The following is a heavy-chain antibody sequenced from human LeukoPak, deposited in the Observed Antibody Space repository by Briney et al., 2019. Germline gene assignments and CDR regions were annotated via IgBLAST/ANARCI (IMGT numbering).Heavy chain of an antibody. D-gene: IGHD2-2*01. Sequence: GRSLRLSCAASGFTFSSYAMHWVRQAPGKGLEWVAVISYDGSNKYYADSVKGRFTISRGNSKNTLYLQMNSLRAEDTAVYYCARERVPAASFHYYYGMDVWGQGTTVTVSS. CDR1: GFTFSSYA. CDR3: ARERVPAASFHYYYGMDV. V-gene: IGHV3-30*04. J-gene: IGHJ6*02. CDR2: ISYDGSNK.